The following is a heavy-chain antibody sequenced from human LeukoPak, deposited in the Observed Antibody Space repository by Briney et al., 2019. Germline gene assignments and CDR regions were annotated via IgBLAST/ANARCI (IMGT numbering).Heavy chain of an antibody. Sequence: GGSLILSCAASGFTFTNYWMSWVRQAPGKGLEWVANIKQDGSEKYYVDSVKGRFTISRDNAKNSLYLQMNSLRAEDTALYYCARDPVTSPLVAFDIWGQGTAVTVSS. CDR1: GFTFTNYW. CDR2: IKQDGSEK. J-gene: IGHJ3*02. D-gene: IGHD2-21*02. CDR3: ARDPVTSPLVAFDI. V-gene: IGHV3-7*01.